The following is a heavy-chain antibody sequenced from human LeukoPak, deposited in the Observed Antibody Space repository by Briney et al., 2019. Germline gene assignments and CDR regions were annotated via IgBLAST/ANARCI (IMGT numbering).Heavy chain of an antibody. J-gene: IGHJ6*03. V-gene: IGHV3-30*04. D-gene: IGHD6-6*01. CDR1: GFTFSTFP. CDR2: ISDDGRDT. Sequence: GTSLRLSCEASGFTFSTFPMHWVRQTPDKRLEWVAVISDDGRDTYYADSVKGRSTISRDNSKNTLYLQMNSLSPEDTAVVYCARVGRVSIYPSYMDVWGEGTTVIVSS. CDR3: ARVGRVSIYPSYMDV.